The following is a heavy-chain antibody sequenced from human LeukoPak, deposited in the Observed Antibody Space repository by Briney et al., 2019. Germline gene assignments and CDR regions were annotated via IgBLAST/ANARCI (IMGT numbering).Heavy chain of an antibody. J-gene: IGHJ3*02. Sequence: ASVKVSCKASGYTFTSYDINWVRQATGQGLEWMGWMNPNSGNTGYAQKFQGRVTMTRDTSISTAYMELSRLRSDDTAVYYCARVPGYSSSVSGAFDIWGQGTMVTVSS. D-gene: IGHD6-6*01. CDR2: MNPNSGNT. CDR3: ARVPGYSSSVSGAFDI. V-gene: IGHV1-8*02. CDR1: GYTFTSYD.